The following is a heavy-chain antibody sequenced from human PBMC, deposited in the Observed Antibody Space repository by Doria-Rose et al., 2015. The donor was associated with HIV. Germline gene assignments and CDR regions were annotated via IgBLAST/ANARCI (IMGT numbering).Heavy chain of an antibody. CDR2: IYYSGTT. CDR1: GGSVASGTPY. V-gene: IGHV4-39*01. CDR3: ARQAVNWFDP. D-gene: IGHD6-25*01. Sequence: QVQLQESGPGLVKPSETLSLTCTVSGGSVASGTPYWDWIRQTPGKGLEWVGTIYYSGTTYYNPSLRGRVTISLHTSKSQYAVKLIPVTAADTGVYYCARQAVNWFDPWGQGTLVTVSS. J-gene: IGHJ5*02.